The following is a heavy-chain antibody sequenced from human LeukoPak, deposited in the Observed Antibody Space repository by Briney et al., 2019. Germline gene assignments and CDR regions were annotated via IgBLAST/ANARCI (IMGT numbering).Heavy chain of an antibody. D-gene: IGHD3-10*01. CDR3: ASVRRGFGESSKYYSYYYMDV. CDR1: GGSISSYY. J-gene: IGHJ6*03. Sequence: SETLSLTCTVSGGSISSYYWSWIRQPPGKGLEWIGYIHYSGSTNYNPSLKSRVTISVDTSKNQFSLKLSAVTAADTAVYFCASVRRGFGESSKYYSYYYMDVWGNGTTVTISS. V-gene: IGHV4-59*08. CDR2: IHYSGST.